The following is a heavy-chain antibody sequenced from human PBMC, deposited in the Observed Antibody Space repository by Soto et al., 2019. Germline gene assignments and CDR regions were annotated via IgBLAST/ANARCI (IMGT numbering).Heavy chain of an antibody. D-gene: IGHD6-13*01. J-gene: IGHJ1*01. CDR1: GFTFSSYA. Sequence: EVQLLESGGGLVQTEGSLRLSCAASGFTFSSYAMSWVRQAPGKGLEWVSGISGGGGTTYYADSVKGRFTISRDNSKNTLYLQVNSLRAEDTAVYYCAKDQSAAGTISRYFQHWGQGTLVTVSS. V-gene: IGHV3-23*01. CDR2: ISGGGGTT. CDR3: AKDQSAAGTISRYFQH.